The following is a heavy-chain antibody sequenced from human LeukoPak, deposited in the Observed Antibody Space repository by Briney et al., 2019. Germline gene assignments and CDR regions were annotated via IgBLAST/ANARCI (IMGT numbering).Heavy chain of an antibody. CDR2: IYYSGST. V-gene: IGHV4-39*01. CDR3: ARRYGSGSRRFDY. Sequence: PSETLSLTCTVSGGSISSSSYYWGWIRQPPGKGLEWIGSIYYSGSTCYNPSLKSRVTISVDTSKNQFSLKLSSVTAADTAVYYCARRYGSGSRRFDYWGQGTLVTVSS. CDR1: GGSISSSSYY. D-gene: IGHD3-10*01. J-gene: IGHJ4*02.